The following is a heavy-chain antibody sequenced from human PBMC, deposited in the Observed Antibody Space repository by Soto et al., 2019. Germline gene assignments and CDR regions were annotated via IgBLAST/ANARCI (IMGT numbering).Heavy chain of an antibody. J-gene: IGHJ4*02. CDR2: IWYDGSNK. V-gene: IGHV3-33*01. CDR3: AREYDFWSGPDQYYSDY. CDR1: GFTFSSYG. Sequence: PGGSLRLSCAASGFTFSSYGMRWVRQAPGKGLEWVAVIWYDGSNKYYADSVKGRFTISRDNSKNTLYLQMNSLRAEDTAVYYCAREYDFWSGPDQYYSDYWGQGTLVTVSS. D-gene: IGHD3-3*01.